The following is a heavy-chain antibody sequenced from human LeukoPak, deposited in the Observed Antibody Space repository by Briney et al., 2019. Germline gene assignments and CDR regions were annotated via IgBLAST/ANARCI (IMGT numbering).Heavy chain of an antibody. CDR3: VNDFDWLLPFDY. D-gene: IGHD3-9*01. CDR1: GFTFNRFY. Sequence: GGSLRLSCSASGFTFNRFYLHWVRQAPGKGLEFVSHISSNGATTYYADSVKGRFTISRDNSKNTLYLQMSSLRADDTAVYYCVNDFDWLLPFDYWGQGTLVTVSS. CDR2: ISSNGATT. J-gene: IGHJ4*02. V-gene: IGHV3-64D*06.